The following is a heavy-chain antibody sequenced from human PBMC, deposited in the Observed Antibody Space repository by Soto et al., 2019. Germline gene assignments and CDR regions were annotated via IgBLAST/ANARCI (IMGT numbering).Heavy chain of an antibody. V-gene: IGHV1-69*13. CDR1: GGTFSSYA. Sequence: SVKVSCKASGGTFSSYAISWVRQAPGQGLKRMGGIIPIFGTANYAQKFQGRVTITANESTSTAYMELSSLRSEDTALYYFARDRGRSSGWPMDDAFDIWGQWTIVTVSS. CDR2: IIPIFGTA. D-gene: IGHD6-19*01. J-gene: IGHJ3*02. CDR3: ARDRGRSSGWPMDDAFDI.